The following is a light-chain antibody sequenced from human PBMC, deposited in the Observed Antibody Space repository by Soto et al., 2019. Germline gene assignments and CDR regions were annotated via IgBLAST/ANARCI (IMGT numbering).Light chain of an antibody. Sequence: DIQITQSPSTLSSSVGDRFTITCLASQSISAWLAWYQQKPGKAPKLLIYDASSLESGVPSRFSGSGSGTDFTLTISSLEPEDFAVYYCQQRSNWLSITFGQGTRLEI. J-gene: IGKJ5*01. CDR1: QSISAW. CDR2: DAS. CDR3: QQRSNWLSIT. V-gene: IGKV1-5*01.